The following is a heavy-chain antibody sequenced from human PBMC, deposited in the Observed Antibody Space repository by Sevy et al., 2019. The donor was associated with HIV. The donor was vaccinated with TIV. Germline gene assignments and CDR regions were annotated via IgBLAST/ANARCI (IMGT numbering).Heavy chain of an antibody. D-gene: IGHD1-1*01. CDR2: IWYNGGTE. J-gene: IGHJ5*01. CDR3: ARDSARVIVPTAGFDS. CDR1: GFTISNHG. V-gene: IGHV3-33*01. Sequence: GGSLRLSCAASGFTISNHGMHWVRQAPGKGLEWVAGIWYNGGTEHYADSVQGRFTITRDNSKNVLNLQMNSLRVGDTAIYYCARDSARVIVPTAGFDSWGQGALVTVSS.